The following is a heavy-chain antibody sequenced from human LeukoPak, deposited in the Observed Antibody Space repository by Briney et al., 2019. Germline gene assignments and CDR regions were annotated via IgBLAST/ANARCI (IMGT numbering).Heavy chain of an antibody. J-gene: IGHJ6*02. CDR1: GGSISSYY. D-gene: IGHD2-2*01. CDR2: IYYSGST. CDR3: ARGLGHCSSTSCLRGVYYYGMDV. Sequence: PSETLSLTCTVSGGSISSYYWSWIRQPPGKGLEWIGYIYYSGSTNYNPSLKSRVTISVDTSKNQFSLKLSSVTAADTAVYYCARGLGHCSSTSCLRGVYYYGMDVWGQGTTVTVSS. V-gene: IGHV4-59*01.